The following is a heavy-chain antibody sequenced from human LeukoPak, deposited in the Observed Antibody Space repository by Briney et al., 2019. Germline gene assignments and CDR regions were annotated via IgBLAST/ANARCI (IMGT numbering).Heavy chain of an antibody. CDR2: IYHSGST. CDR3: ARHLRITIFGVVTPGALGY. J-gene: IGHJ4*02. D-gene: IGHD3-3*01. CDR1: GGSISSYY. Sequence: SETLSLTCTVSGGSISSYYWSWVRQPPGKGLEWIGYIYHSGSTDYNPSLKSRVTISVDTSKSQFSLKLTSVTAADTAVYYCARHLRITIFGVVTPGALGYWGQGTLVTV. V-gene: IGHV4-59*08.